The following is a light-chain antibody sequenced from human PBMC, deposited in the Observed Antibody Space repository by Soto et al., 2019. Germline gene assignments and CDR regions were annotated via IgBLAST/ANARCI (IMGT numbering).Light chain of an antibody. Sequence: QSVLTQSPSASGTPGQRVTMSCSGSRSNIGSNSVSWYQQLPGTVPQLLIYGSNERPFGVPDRFSGSTSGTSASLAISRLQSEEEDHYYCAVWDDGLDAWMFGGGTKLTVL. CDR3: AVWDDGLDAWM. V-gene: IGLV1-44*01. CDR2: GSN. CDR1: RSNIGSNS. J-gene: IGLJ3*02.